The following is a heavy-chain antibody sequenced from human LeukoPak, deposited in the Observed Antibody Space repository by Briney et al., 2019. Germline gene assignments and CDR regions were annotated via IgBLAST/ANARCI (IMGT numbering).Heavy chain of an antibody. Sequence: GGSLRLSCAASGFTFSSYAMSWVRQAPGKGLEWVSAISGSGGNTYYADSVKGRFTISRDNSKNTLYLQMNSLRAEDTAVYYCAKTPLIWGFAYWYFDLWGRGTLVTVSS. J-gene: IGHJ2*01. CDR2: ISGSGGNT. CDR3: AKTPLIWGFAYWYFDL. V-gene: IGHV3-23*01. CDR1: GFTFSSYA. D-gene: IGHD3-16*01.